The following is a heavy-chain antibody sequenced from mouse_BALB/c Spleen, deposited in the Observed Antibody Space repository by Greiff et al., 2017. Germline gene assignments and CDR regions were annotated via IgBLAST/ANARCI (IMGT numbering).Heavy chain of an antibody. V-gene: IGHV7-3*02. CDR1: GFTFTDYY. CDR3: ARGQSSYAMDY. J-gene: IGHJ4*01. CDR2: IRNKANGYTT. Sequence: DVMLVESGGGLVQPGGSLRLSCATSGFTFTDYYMSWVRQPPGKALEWLGFIRNKANGYTTEYSASVKGRFTISRDNSQSILYLQMNTLRAEDSATYYCARGQSSYAMDYWGQGTSVTVSS.